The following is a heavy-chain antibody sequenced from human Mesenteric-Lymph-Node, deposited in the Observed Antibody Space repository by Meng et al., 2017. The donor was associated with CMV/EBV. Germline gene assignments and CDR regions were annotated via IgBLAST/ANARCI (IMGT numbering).Heavy chain of an antibody. J-gene: IGHJ4*02. V-gene: IGHV4-34*01. CDR2: INQSGTT. Sequence: SETLSLTYAVYGGSFSGYYWGWIRQPPGKGLEWIGEINQSGTTNHNPSLKRRVTLSLDTSKNQFSLRLTSVTAADTAMYYCARVLVISGSIDYWSQGTLVTVSS. D-gene: IGHD1-20*01. CDR1: GGSFSGYY. CDR3: ARVLVISGSIDY.